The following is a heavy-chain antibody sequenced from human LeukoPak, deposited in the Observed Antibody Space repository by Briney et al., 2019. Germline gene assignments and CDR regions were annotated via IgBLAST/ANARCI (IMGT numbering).Heavy chain of an antibody. CDR3: ARESISGHRDFDY. J-gene: IGHJ4*02. V-gene: IGHV3-48*01. CDR2: ISSGSRTI. Sequence: GGSLRLSCAASGFTFSSYSMNWVRQAPGKGLEWLSYISSGSRTIYYADSVKGRFTVSRDNAKSSLSLQMNSLRAEDTAVYYCARESISGHRDFDYWGQGALVTVSS. CDR1: GFTFSSYS. D-gene: IGHD1-26*01.